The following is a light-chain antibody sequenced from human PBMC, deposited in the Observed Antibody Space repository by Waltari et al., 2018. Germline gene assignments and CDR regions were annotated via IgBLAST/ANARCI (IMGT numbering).Light chain of an antibody. V-gene: IGKV3-15*01. J-gene: IGKJ4*01. CDR3: QQYNNWPPLT. Sequence: EIVMTQSPATLSVSPGESATLFSRASQTVNYNLAWYQQKPGQAPRLLIYGTATRATGIPARFSGSGSGTEFTLTISSLQSEDFAVYFCQQYNNWPPLTFGGGTKVEIK. CDR1: QTVNYN. CDR2: GTA.